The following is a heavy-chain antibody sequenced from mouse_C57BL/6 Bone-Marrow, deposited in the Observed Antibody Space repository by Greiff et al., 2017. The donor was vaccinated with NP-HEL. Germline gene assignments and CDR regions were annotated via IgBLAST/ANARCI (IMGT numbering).Heavy chain of an antibody. CDR1: GYTFTSYE. D-gene: IGHD3-2*02. V-gene: IGHV1-15*01. Sequence: QVQLQQSGAELVRPGASVTLSCKASGYTFTSYEMHWVKQTPGHGLEWIGAIDPEDGGTSYNQKFKGKATLTADKSSSTAYMELRSLTSEDSAVYYSTRSAQGYYYAMDYWGQGTSVTVSS. CDR2: IDPEDGGT. J-gene: IGHJ4*01. CDR3: TRSAQGYYYAMDY.